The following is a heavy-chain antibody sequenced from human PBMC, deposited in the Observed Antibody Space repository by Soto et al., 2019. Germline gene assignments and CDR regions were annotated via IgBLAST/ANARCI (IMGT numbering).Heavy chain of an antibody. CDR3: AKDLQSYGDYDYYCYGMDV. D-gene: IGHD4-17*01. Sequence: PGGSLRLSCAASGFTFSTYGMHWVRQTPGKGLEWVAVISYDGTNKFYSDSVKGRFTISRDNFKNTLTLQMNSLRADDTAFYSCAKDLQSYGDYDYYCYGMDVWGLGTRVTVSS. CDR2: ISYDGTNK. CDR1: GFTFSTYG. V-gene: IGHV3-30*18. J-gene: IGHJ6*02.